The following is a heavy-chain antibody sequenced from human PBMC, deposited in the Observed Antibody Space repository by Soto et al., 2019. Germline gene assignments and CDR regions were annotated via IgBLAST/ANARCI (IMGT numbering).Heavy chain of an antibody. CDR3: AKDGSGSTMYYYYGMDV. CDR1: GFTFDDYA. J-gene: IGHJ6*02. V-gene: IGHV3-9*01. CDR2: ISWNSGSI. Sequence: LRLSCAASGFTFDDYAMHWVRQAPGKGLEWVSGISWNSGSIGYADSVKGRFTISRDNAKNSLYLQMNSLRAEDTALYYCAKDGSGSTMYYYYGMDVWGQGTTVTVSS. D-gene: IGHD3-10*01.